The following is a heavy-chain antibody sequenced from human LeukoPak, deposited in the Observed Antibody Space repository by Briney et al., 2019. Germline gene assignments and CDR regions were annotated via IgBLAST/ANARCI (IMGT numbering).Heavy chain of an antibody. D-gene: IGHD5-18*01. V-gene: IGHV3-73*01. Sequence: PGGSLRLSRAASGFTFSGSAMHWVRQASGKGLEWVGRIRSKANSYATAYAASVKGRFTISRDDSKNTAYLQMNSLKTEDTAVYYCTTDQDTAMAQPFDYWGQGTLVTVSS. CDR2: IRSKANSYAT. CDR1: GFTFSGSA. CDR3: TTDQDTAMAQPFDY. J-gene: IGHJ4*02.